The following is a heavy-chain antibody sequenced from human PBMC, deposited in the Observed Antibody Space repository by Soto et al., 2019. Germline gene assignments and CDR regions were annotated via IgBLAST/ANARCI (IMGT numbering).Heavy chain of an antibody. J-gene: IGHJ3*02. CDR1: GGSVSSSTYY. Sequence: QLQLQESGPGLVKPSETLSLTCTVAGGSVSSSTYYWGWIRQPPGKGLEWIATFYYSGSTYHNPSLNSRVTISADTSKNQFSLKLSSVTATDTAVYYCARHHGTDYDAFDIWGQGTMVTVSS. CDR3: ARHHGTDYDAFDI. V-gene: IGHV4-39*01. CDR2: FYYSGST. D-gene: IGHD1-1*01.